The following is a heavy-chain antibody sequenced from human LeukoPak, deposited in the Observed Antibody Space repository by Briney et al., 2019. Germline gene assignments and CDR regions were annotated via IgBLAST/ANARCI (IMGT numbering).Heavy chain of an antibody. J-gene: IGHJ6*02. CDR2: IIPILGIA. D-gene: IGHD2/OR15-2a*01. CDR1: GGTFSSYA. V-gene: IGHV1-69*04. Sequence: ASVKVSCKASGGTFSSYAISWVRQAPGQGLEWMGRIIPILGIANYTQKFQGRVTITADKSTSTAYMELSSLRSEDTAVYYCASSLLSDYYGMDVWGQGTTVTVSS. CDR3: ASSLLSDYYGMDV.